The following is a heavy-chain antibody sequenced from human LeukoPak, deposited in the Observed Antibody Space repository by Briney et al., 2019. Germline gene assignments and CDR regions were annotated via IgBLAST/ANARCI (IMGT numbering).Heavy chain of an antibody. V-gene: IGHV4-39*07. CDR3: ARLWFGELLFAPDY. CDR1: GGSISSSSYY. CDR2: IYYSGST. J-gene: IGHJ4*02. Sequence: SETLSLTCTVSGGSISSSSYYWGWIRQPPGKGLEWIGSIYYSGSTYYNPSLKSRVTISVDTSKNQFSLKLSSVTAADTAVYYCARLWFGELLFAPDYWGQGTLVTVSS. D-gene: IGHD3-10*01.